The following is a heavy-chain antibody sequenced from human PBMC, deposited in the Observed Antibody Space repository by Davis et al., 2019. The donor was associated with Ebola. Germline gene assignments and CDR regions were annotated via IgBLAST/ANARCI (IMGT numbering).Heavy chain of an antibody. J-gene: IGHJ4*02. CDR2: MNPNSGNT. Sequence: AVSVKVSCKASGYTFTSYDINWVRQATGQGLEWMGWMNPNSGNTGYAQKFQGRVTMTRNTSMSTAYMELSSLRSEDTAVYYCARGDSSGWYDFDYWGQGTLVTVSS. D-gene: IGHD6-19*01. V-gene: IGHV1-8*01. CDR3: ARGDSSGWYDFDY. CDR1: GYTFTSYD.